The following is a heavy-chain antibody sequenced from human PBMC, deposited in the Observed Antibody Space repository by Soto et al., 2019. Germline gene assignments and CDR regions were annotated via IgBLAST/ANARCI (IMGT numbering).Heavy chain of an antibody. CDR2: IYYRGST. Sequence: QVQLQESGPGLVKPSETLSLTCIVSGGSFSNYYWSWIRQPPGKGLEWIGYIYYRGSTNYNPSLKSRVTISVDTSKNQFSLKLSSVTAADTAVYYCARGGYNWNDVTDYWGQGTLVTVSS. J-gene: IGHJ4*02. D-gene: IGHD1-20*01. CDR1: GGSFSNYY. V-gene: IGHV4-59*01. CDR3: ARGGYNWNDVTDY.